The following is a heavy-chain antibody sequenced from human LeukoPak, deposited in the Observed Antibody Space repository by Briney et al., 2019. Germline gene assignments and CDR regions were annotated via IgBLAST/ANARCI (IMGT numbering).Heavy chain of an antibody. Sequence: PSETLSLTCTVSGGSISSYYWNWIRQPPGKGLEWIGSVYYSGSTYYNPSLKSRVTISVDTSKNQFSLKLSSVTAADTAVYYCARLVTMTYFDYWGQGTLVTVSS. J-gene: IGHJ4*02. V-gene: IGHV4-59*05. D-gene: IGHD3-9*01. CDR2: VYYSGST. CDR3: ARLVTMTYFDY. CDR1: GGSISSYY.